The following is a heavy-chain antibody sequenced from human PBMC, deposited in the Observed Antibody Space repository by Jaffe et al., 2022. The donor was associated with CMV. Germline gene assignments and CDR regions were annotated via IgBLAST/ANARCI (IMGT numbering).Heavy chain of an antibody. Sequence: EVQLVQSGAEVKKPGESLRISCKGSGYSFTSYWISWVRQMPGKGLEWMGRIDPSDSYTNYSPSFQGHVTISADKSISTAYLQWSSLKASDTAMYYCARGLRYFDWLSQDYYYYMDVWGKGTTVTVSS. V-gene: IGHV5-10-1*03. J-gene: IGHJ6*03. CDR2: IDPSDSYT. CDR3: ARGLRYFDWLSQDYYYYMDV. D-gene: IGHD3-9*01. CDR1: GYSFTSYW.